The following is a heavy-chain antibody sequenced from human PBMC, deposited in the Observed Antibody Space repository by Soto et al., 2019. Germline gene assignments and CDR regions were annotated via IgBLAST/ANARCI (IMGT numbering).Heavy chain of an antibody. Sequence: QVQLVQSGAEVKKPGSSVKVSCKASGGTFSSYAIGWVRQAPGQGLEWMGGIIPIFGTANYAQKFQGRVTLTADESASTAYMDLSSLRSEDTAVYYCARVGYYYGEAFDIWGQGTMVTVAS. CDR2: IIPIFGTA. CDR3: ARVGYYYGEAFDI. V-gene: IGHV1-69*01. D-gene: IGHD3-22*01. J-gene: IGHJ3*02. CDR1: GGTFSSYA.